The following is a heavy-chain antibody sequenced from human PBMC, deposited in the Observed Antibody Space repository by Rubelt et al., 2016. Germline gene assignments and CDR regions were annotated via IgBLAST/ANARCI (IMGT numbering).Heavy chain of an antibody. CDR1: GDSVSSDSAA. V-gene: IGHV6-1*01. CDR3: ASGALTAGTTAPYDYYGMDV. CDR2: TYYRSKWYN. J-gene: IGHJ6*02. Sequence: QVQLQQSGPGLVKPSQTLSLTCAISGDSVSSDSAAWSWIRQSPSRGLEWLGRTYYRSKWYNDYAVSVKSRITINPETSKNQFSLQLNSVIPWDTAGDYCASGALTAGTTAPYDYYGMDVWGQGTTATVSS. D-gene: IGHD4-17*01.